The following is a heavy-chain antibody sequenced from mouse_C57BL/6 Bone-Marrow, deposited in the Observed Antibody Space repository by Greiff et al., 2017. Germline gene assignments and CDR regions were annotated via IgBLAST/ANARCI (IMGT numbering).Heavy chain of an antibody. D-gene: IGHD2-4*01. V-gene: IGHV5-12*01. CDR1: GFTFSDYY. Sequence: EVMLVESGGGLVQPGGSLKLSCAASGFTFSDYYMYWVRQTPEKRLEWVAYISNGGGSTYYPDSVKGRFTISRDNAKNTLYLQMSRLKAEDTAKYYCARQGDYVHFDYWGQGTTLTVSS. CDR2: ISNGGGST. J-gene: IGHJ2*01. CDR3: ARQGDYVHFDY.